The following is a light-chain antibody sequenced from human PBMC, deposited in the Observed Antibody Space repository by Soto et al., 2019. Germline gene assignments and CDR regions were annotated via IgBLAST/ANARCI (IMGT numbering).Light chain of an antibody. J-gene: IGLJ2*01. CDR2: ENS. Sequence: QSALTQPASVSGSPGQSITISCTGTSSDVGSYNPVSWYQQHPGKAPKLMIYENSRRPSGVSDRFSASKSGNTASLTISGLQAEDEADYYCSAYGGTYSVVFGGGTKLTVL. V-gene: IGLV2-23*01. CDR1: SSDVGSYNP. CDR3: SAYGGTYSVV.